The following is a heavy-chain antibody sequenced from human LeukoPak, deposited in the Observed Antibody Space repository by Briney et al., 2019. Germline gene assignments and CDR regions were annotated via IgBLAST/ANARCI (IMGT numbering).Heavy chain of an antibody. CDR3: ARGFYGSGSYSPPYYYMDV. J-gene: IGHJ6*03. Sequence: SETLSLTCTVSGYSISSGYFWGWIRQPPGKGLEWIGSIYYSGSTYYNPSLKSRVTISIDTSKNQFSLKLSSVTAADTAVYYCARGFYGSGSYSPPYYYMDVWGKGTTVTISS. CDR2: IYYSGST. V-gene: IGHV4-38-2*02. D-gene: IGHD3-10*01. CDR1: GYSISSGYF.